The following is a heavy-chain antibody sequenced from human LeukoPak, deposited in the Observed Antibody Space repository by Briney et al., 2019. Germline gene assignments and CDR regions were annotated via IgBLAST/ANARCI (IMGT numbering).Heavy chain of an antibody. CDR2: INPNSGGT. V-gene: IGHV1-2*02. D-gene: IGHD3-9*01. CDR3: ARGYYDILTGYAYWYFDL. Sequence: ASVKVSCKASGYTFTGYYMHWVRQAPGQGLEWMGWINPNSGGTNYAQKFQGRVTMTRDTSISTAYMELSSLRSEDTAVYYCARGYYDILTGYAYWYFDLWGRGTLVTVSS. CDR1: GYTFTGYY. J-gene: IGHJ2*01.